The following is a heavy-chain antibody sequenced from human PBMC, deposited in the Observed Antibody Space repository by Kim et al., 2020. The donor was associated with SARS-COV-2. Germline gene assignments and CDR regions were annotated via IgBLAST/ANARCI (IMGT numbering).Heavy chain of an antibody. CDR3: ARAGYSSGWYSVKPSYYYYYGMDV. D-gene: IGHD6-19*01. Sequence: SETLSLTCTVSGGSISSYYWSWIRQPPGKGLEWIGYIYYSGSTNYNPSLKSRVTISVDTSKNQFSLKLSSVTAADTAVYYCARAGYSSGWYSVKPSYYYYYGMDVWGQGTTVTVSS. V-gene: IGHV4-59*01. CDR2: IYYSGST. CDR1: GGSISSYY. J-gene: IGHJ6*02.